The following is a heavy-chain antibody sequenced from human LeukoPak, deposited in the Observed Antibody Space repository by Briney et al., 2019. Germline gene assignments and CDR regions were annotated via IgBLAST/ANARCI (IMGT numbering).Heavy chain of an antibody. CDR1: GFTFSDYY. CDR3: AREENFWSGYPPFHRMDV. V-gene: IGHV3-11*04. J-gene: IGHJ6*03. CDR2: ISSSGSII. D-gene: IGHD3-3*01. Sequence: GGSLRLSCAASGFTFSDYYMSWIRQAPGKGLEWVSYISSSGSIIYYADSVKGRFTISRDNAKNSLYLQMNSLRAEDTAVYYCAREENFWSGYPPFHRMDVWGKGTTVTVSS.